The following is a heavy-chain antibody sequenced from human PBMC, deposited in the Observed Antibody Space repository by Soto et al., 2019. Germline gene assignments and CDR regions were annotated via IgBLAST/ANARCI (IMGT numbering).Heavy chain of an antibody. CDR1: GGSISSGGYY. D-gene: IGHD2-2*03. Sequence: PSETLSLTXTVSGGSISSGGYYWSWIRQHPGKGLEWIGYIYYSGSTYYNPSLKSRVTISVDTSKNQFSLKLSPVTAADTAVYYCARAGAVPGYCSSTSCYGVLDYWGQGTLVTVSS. CDR2: IYYSGST. V-gene: IGHV4-31*02. J-gene: IGHJ4*02. CDR3: ARAGAVPGYCSSTSCYGVLDY.